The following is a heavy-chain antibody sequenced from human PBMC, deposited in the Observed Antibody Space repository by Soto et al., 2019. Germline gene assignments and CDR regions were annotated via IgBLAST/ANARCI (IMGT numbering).Heavy chain of an antibody. V-gene: IGHV4-4*02. D-gene: IGHD2-2*01. CDR2: IYHSGST. Sequence: SETLSLTCAVSGGSISSSNWWSWVRQPPGKGLEWIGEIYHSGSTNYNPSLKSRVTISVDKSKNQFSLKLSSVTAADTAVYYCAEVYCSSTSCYRRWFDPWGQGTLVTAPQ. CDR1: GGSISSSNW. J-gene: IGHJ5*02. CDR3: AEVYCSSTSCYRRWFDP.